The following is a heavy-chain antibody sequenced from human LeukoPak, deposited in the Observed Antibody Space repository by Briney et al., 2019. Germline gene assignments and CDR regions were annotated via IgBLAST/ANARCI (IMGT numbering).Heavy chain of an antibody. Sequence: GGSLRLSCAASGFTFSSYSMNWVRQAPGKGLEWVSSISSSSSYIYYADSVKGRFTVSRDNAKNSLYLQMNSLSAEDTAVYYCARDFGSTRDDYWGQGTLVTVSS. J-gene: IGHJ4*02. D-gene: IGHD2-2*01. CDR2: ISSSSSYI. CDR1: GFTFSSYS. CDR3: ARDFGSTRDDY. V-gene: IGHV3-21*01.